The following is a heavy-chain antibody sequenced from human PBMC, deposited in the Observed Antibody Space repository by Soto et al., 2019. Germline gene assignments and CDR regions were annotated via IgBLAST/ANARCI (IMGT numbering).Heavy chain of an antibody. CDR1: GFTFSSYW. CDR2: INSDGSRT. Sequence: EVQLVESGGGIVQPGGSLRLSCAASGFTFSSYWMHWVRQAPGKGLVWVSRINSDGSRTSYADSAKGRFTISRDTAKNAGYLQVHSLSAEYTAVYYCERGDGDYYDGNGYLGRHWGQGTLVTVSS. V-gene: IGHV3-74*01. J-gene: IGHJ4*02. D-gene: IGHD3-22*01. CDR3: ERGDGDYYDGNGYLGRH.